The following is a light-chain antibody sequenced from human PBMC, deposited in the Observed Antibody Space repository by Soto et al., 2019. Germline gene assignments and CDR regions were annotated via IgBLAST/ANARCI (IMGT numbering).Light chain of an antibody. V-gene: IGLV6-57*04. CDR3: QSYDSSNDVV. CDR2: EDN. CDR1: SGSIASNY. J-gene: IGLJ2*01. Sequence: NFMLTQQHSVSESPGKTVTISCTRSSGSIASNYVQWYQQRPGSAPTTVIYEDNQRPSGVPDRFSGSIDSSSNSASLTISGLKTEDEADYYCQSYDSSNDVVFGGGTKLTVL.